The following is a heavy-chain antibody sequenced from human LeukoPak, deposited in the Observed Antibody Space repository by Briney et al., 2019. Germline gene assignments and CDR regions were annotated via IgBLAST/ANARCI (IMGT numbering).Heavy chain of an antibody. CDR1: GFTFNNFA. D-gene: IGHD3/OR15-3a*01. Sequence: GGSLRLSCAASGFTFNNFAMSWVRQAPGKGLEWVSAIGSGGADTYYADSVKGLFTISRDNSKNTLFLQMHSLRAEDTAVYYCAKHGPAGTDYFDYWGQGTLVTVSS. J-gene: IGHJ4*02. CDR2: IGSGGADT. CDR3: AKHGPAGTDYFDY. V-gene: IGHV3-23*01.